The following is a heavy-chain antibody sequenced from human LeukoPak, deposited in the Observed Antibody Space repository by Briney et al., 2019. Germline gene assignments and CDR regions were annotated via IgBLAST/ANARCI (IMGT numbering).Heavy chain of an antibody. V-gene: IGHV4-4*02. Sequence: NTSETLSLTCAVSGGSISSSNWWSWVRQPPGKGLEWIGSIYYSGSTYYNPSLKSRVTISVDTSKNQFSLKLSSVTAADTAVYYCARDLPSGYPQYFDYWGQGTLVTVSS. J-gene: IGHJ4*02. CDR2: IYYSGST. D-gene: IGHD3-22*01. CDR3: ARDLPSGYPQYFDY. CDR1: GGSISSSNW.